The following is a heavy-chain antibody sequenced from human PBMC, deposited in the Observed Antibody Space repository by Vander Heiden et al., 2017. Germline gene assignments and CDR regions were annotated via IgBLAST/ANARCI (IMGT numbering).Heavy chain of an antibody. V-gene: IGHV3-33*01. CDR3: ASAYGDYGLDY. D-gene: IGHD4-17*01. CDR2: IWYDGSKE. J-gene: IGHJ4*02. Sequence: QVQLVESGGGVVQPGRSLRLSCAASGFTFSTYGMHWVRQAPGKGLEWVAVIWYDGSKEYYADSVKGRFTISRDNSKNTVYLQMNSLRVEDTAVYYCASAYGDYGLDYWGQGTLVTVSS. CDR1: GFTFSTYG.